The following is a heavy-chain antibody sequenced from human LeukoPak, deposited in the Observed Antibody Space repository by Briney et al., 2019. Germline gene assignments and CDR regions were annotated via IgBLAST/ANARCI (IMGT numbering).Heavy chain of an antibody. CDR2: MNPNSGNT. CDR3: ARSLSTEYLFIAARPYWFDP. V-gene: IGHV1-8*01. Sequence: ASVKVSCKASGYTFTSYDINWVRQATGQGLEWMGWMNPNSGNTGYAQKFQGRVTMTRNTSISTAYMELSSLRSEDTAVYFCARSLSTEYLFIAARPYWFDPWGQGTLVTVSS. D-gene: IGHD6-6*01. J-gene: IGHJ5*02. CDR1: GYTFTSYD.